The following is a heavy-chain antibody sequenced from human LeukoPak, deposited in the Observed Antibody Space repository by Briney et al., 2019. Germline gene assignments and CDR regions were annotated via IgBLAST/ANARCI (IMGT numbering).Heavy chain of an antibody. V-gene: IGHV3-9*01. D-gene: IGHD3-16*01. J-gene: IGHJ4*02. Sequence: GGSLRLSCAASGFTFDDYAMHWVRQAPGKGLEWVSGISWNSGSIGYADSVKGRFTISRDNAKNSLYLQMNSLRAEDTAVYYCAKDRVFGDWGQGTLVTVSS. CDR2: ISWNSGSI. CDR3: AKDRVFGD. CDR1: GFTFDDYA.